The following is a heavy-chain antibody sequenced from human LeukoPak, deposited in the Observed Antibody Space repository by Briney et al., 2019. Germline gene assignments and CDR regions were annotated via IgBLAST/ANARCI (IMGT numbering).Heavy chain of an antibody. CDR2: IYYSGST. V-gene: IGHV4-31*02. CDR3: ARAPLVVVPAAFMWFDP. Sequence: SQTLSLTCTVSGGSISSGGYYWSWIRQHPEKGLEWIGYIYYSGSTYYNPSLKSRVTISVDTSKNQFSLKLSSVTAADTAVYYCARAPLVVVPAAFMWFDPWGQGTLVTVSS. J-gene: IGHJ5*02. D-gene: IGHD2-2*01. CDR1: GGSISSGGYY.